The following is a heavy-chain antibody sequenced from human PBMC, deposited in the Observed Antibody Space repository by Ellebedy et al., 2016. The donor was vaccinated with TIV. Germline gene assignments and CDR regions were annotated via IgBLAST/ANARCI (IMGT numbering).Heavy chain of an antibody. D-gene: IGHD3-9*01. CDR3: ARESVRYFDWDF. CDR1: GFTVNSYF. CDR2: INTDGSST. Sequence: GGSLRLSCAASGFTVNSYFMNWVRQAPGTGLVWVSRINTDGSSTSYVDSVEGRFTMSRDNAKNTVYLEMNSLRAEDTAAYYCARESVRYFDWDFWGQGTLVTVSS. J-gene: IGHJ4*02. V-gene: IGHV3-74*01.